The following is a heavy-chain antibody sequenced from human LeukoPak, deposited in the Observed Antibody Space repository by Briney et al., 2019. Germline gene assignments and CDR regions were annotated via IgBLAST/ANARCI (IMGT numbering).Heavy chain of an antibody. V-gene: IGHV3-23*01. Sequence: GGSLRLSCAASGFIFSRNSMNWVRQAPGKGLEWVSAISGSGGSTYYADSVKGRFTISRDNSKNTLYLQMNSLRAEDTAVYYCAKEYGDFPFDYWGQGTLVTVSS. CDR1: GFIFSRNS. J-gene: IGHJ4*02. D-gene: IGHD4-17*01. CDR3: AKEYGDFPFDY. CDR2: ISGSGGST.